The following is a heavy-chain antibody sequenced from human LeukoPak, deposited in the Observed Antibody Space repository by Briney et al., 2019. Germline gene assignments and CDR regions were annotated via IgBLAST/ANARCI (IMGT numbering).Heavy chain of an antibody. Sequence: PGRSLRLSCAASGFTFSSYGMHWVRQAPGKGLEWVAVIWYDGSNKYYADSVKGRFTISRDNSKSTLYLQMNSLRAEDTALYYCARDKSSGYYYFDYWGQGTLVTVSS. D-gene: IGHD3-22*01. CDR1: GFTFSSYG. J-gene: IGHJ4*02. CDR3: ARDKSSGYYYFDY. CDR2: IWYDGSNK. V-gene: IGHV3-33*01.